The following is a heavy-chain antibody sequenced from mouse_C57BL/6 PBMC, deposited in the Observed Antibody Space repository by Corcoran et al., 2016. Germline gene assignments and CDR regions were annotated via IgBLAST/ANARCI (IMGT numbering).Heavy chain of an antibody. V-gene: IGHV9-3*01. CDR1: GYTFTTYG. D-gene: IGHD1-1*01. CDR2: INTYSGVP. J-gene: IGHJ3*01. Sequence: QIQLVQSGPELKKPGETVKISCKASGYTFTTYGMSWVKQAPGKGLKWMGWINTYSGVPTYADDFKGRFAFSLETSASTAYLQINNSKNEDTATYFCARTPLLFWFAYWGQGTLVTVSA. CDR3: ARTPLLFWFAY.